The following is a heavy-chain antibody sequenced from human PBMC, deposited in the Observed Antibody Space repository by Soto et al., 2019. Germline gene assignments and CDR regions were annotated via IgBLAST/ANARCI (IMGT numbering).Heavy chain of an antibody. CDR1: GGSFSGYY. CDR3: ARGSPIDTVTIDY. Sequence: PSETLSLTCAVYGGSFSGYYWSWIRQPPGKGLEWIGEINHSGSTNYNPSLKSRVTISVDTSKNQFSLKLSSVTAADTAVYYCARGSPIDTVTIDYWGQGTLVTVSS. V-gene: IGHV4-34*01. D-gene: IGHD4-17*01. CDR2: INHSGST. J-gene: IGHJ4*02.